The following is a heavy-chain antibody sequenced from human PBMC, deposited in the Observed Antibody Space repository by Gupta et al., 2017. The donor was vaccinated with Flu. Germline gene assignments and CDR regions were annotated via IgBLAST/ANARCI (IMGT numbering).Heavy chain of an antibody. D-gene: IGHD2-21*01. V-gene: IGHV3-7*04. Sequence: DSVRGRFTISRDHAKNSLFLQMNSLTAEDTAVYYCARSISGSPIAPYFYMDVWGKGTTVTVSS. J-gene: IGHJ6*03. CDR3: ARSISGSPIAPYFYMDV.